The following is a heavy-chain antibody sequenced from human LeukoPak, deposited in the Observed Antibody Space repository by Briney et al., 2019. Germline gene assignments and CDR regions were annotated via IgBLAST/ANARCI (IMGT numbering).Heavy chain of an antibody. Sequence: ASVKVSCKASGYTFTSYYMHWVRQAPGQGLEWMGIINPSGGSTSYAQKFQGRVTMTRDTSTSTVYMELSSLRSEDTAVYYCARGHKVVAATHSYYYYYMDVWGKETTVTVSS. D-gene: IGHD2-15*01. J-gene: IGHJ6*03. V-gene: IGHV1-46*01. CDR1: GYTFTSYY. CDR2: INPSGGST. CDR3: ARGHKVVAATHSYYYYYMDV.